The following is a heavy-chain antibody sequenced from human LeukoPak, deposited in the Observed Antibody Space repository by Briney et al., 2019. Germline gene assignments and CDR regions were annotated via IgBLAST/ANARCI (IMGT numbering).Heavy chain of an antibody. CDR1: GFTFSSYW. V-gene: IGHV3-7*01. CDR3: ARGEHSSGWYYFDY. CDR2: MKQDGSEK. D-gene: IGHD6-19*01. Sequence: GGSLRLSCAASGFTFSSYWMSWVRQAPGKGLEWVANMKQDGSEKYYVDSVKGRFTISRDNAKNSLYLQMNSLRAEDTAVYYCARGEHSSGWYYFDYWGQGTLVTVSS. J-gene: IGHJ4*02.